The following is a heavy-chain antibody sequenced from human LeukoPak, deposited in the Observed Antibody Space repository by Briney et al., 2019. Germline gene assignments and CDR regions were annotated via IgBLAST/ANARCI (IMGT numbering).Heavy chain of an antibody. Sequence: SETLSLTCTVSGGSISSYYWSWVRQPPGKGLEWIGYIYHSGSTNYNPSLKSRGTMSVDTSKNQFSLKLSSVTPADTAVYYCVRDKGGYCSSTSCYAGHWFDPWGQGTLVTVSS. CDR1: GGSISSYY. V-gene: IGHV4-59*01. CDR3: VRDKGGYCSSTSCYAGHWFDP. D-gene: IGHD2-2*01. CDR2: IYHSGST. J-gene: IGHJ5*02.